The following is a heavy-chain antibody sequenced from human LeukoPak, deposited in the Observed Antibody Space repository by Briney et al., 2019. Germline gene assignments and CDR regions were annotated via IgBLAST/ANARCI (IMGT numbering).Heavy chain of an antibody. J-gene: IGHJ4*02. V-gene: IGHV5-10-1*01. CDR2: IAPTDSYT. CDR3: ARRGRSSSNFDF. D-gene: IGHD6-6*01. CDR1: GYIFTSYW. Sequence: GESLKTFCKGSGYIFTSYWITWVRQMPGKGLEWMGMIAPTDSYTNYSPSFQGHVTISTDKSISNAYLQWSSLKASDTAIYYCARRGRSSSNFDFWGQGTLVTVSS.